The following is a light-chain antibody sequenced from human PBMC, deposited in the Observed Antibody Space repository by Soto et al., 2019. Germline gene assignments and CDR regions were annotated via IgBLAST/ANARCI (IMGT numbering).Light chain of an antibody. CDR1: QSVSSY. V-gene: IGKV3-11*01. J-gene: IGKJ3*01. Sequence: EIVLTQSPATLSLSPGERATLSCRASQSVSSYLAWYQQKPGQAPRLLIYDASTRATGIPARFSGSGYGTDFTLTISSLGPEEFAVYYCQQRSNWPPGGNPFGPGTNVDIK. CDR2: DAS. CDR3: QQRSNWPPGGNP.